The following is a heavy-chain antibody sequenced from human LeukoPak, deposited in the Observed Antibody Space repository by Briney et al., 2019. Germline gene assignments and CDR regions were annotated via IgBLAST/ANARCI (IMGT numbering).Heavy chain of an antibody. D-gene: IGHD6-13*01. CDR3: ARARWSSSWYDY. CDR1: GFTFSSYA. J-gene: IGHJ4*02. V-gene: IGHV3-30-3*01. Sequence: PGGSLRLSCAASGFTFSSYAMHWVRQAPGKGLEWVAVISYDGSNKYYADSVKGRFTISRDNSENTLYLQMNSLRAEDTAVYYCARARWSSSWYDYWGQGTLVTVSS. CDR2: ISYDGSNK.